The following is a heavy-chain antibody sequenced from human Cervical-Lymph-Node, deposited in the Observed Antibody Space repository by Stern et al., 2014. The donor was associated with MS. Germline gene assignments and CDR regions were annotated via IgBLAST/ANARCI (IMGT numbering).Heavy chain of an antibody. CDR3: ATQGASGCGVSPTAY. J-gene: IGHJ4*02. V-gene: IGHV7-4-1*02. Sequence: VQLAQSGSELKKPGASVKVSCKASGYSFTTSAMNWVRQAPGQGLEWMGWINTNTGNPLYAPGFTGRFVFSLDTAVNTAYLEIRSLRTDDTAMYYCATQGASGCGVSPTAYWGQGTLVTVSS. CDR1: GYSFTTSA. D-gene: IGHD1-26*01. CDR2: INTNTGNP.